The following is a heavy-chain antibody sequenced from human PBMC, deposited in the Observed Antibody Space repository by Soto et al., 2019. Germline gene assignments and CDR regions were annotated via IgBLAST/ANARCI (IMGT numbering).Heavy chain of an antibody. CDR3: ARDRGQQLVRTNYYYGMDV. J-gene: IGHJ6*02. CDR1: GGTFSSYA. Sequence: SVKVSCKASGGTFSSYAISWVRQAPGRGLEWMGGIIPIFGTANYAQKFQGRVTITADESTSTAYMELSSLRSEDTAVYYCARDRGQQLVRTNYYYGMDVWGQGTTVTVSS. D-gene: IGHD6-13*01. V-gene: IGHV1-69*13. CDR2: IIPIFGTA.